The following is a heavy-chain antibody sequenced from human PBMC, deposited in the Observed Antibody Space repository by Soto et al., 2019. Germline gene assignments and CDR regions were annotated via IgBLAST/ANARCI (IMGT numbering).Heavy chain of an antibody. V-gene: IGHV4-59*01. D-gene: IGHD3-3*01. J-gene: IGHJ6*04. CDR1: GGSISGYH. Sequence: SETLSLTCAVSGGSISGYHWSWLRQPPGKGLEWLGHIYYTGSLNYNPSLKGRVTMSVDTSKNQFSLRLTSVTAADTAVYFCARAFTYDFWSGSLEGLDVWGVGTKVTVSS. CDR3: ARAFTYDFWSGSLEGLDV. CDR2: IYYTGSL.